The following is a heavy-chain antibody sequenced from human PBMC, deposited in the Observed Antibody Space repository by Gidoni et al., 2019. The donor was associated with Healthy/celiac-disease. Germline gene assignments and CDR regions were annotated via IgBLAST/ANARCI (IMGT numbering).Heavy chain of an antibody. V-gene: IGHV4-59*01. CDR1: GGSISRYY. J-gene: IGHJ4*02. CDR2: IYYSGST. CDR3: ARTGGCSGGSCYHDY. Sequence: QVQLQESGPGLVKPSETLSLTCTVSGGSISRYYWSWIRQPPGKGLEWIGYIYYSGSTNYNPSLKSRVTISVDTSKNQFSLKLSSVTAADTAVYYCARTGGCSGGSCYHDYWGQGTLVTVSS. D-gene: IGHD2-15*01.